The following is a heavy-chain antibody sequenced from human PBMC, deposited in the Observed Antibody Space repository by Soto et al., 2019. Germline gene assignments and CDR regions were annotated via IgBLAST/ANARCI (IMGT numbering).Heavy chain of an antibody. CDR2: ISRYGDFT. CDR1: GFTFNIYA. Sequence: EVQLLESGGDLIQPGGSLRLSCAASGFTFNIYAMTWSRRPPGRGLEWVSAISRYGDFTYYADSVEGRFTISRDNSKNTLYLQMNSLRAEDTAVYYCAKDRYLDHDSRGYLFDNWGQGTLVTVSS. V-gene: IGHV3-23*01. D-gene: IGHD3-22*01. CDR3: AKDRYLDHDSRGYLFDN. J-gene: IGHJ4*02.